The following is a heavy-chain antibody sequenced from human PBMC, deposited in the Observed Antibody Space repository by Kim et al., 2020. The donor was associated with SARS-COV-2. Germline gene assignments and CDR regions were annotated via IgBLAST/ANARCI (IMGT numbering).Heavy chain of an antibody. D-gene: IGHD6-19*01. V-gene: IGHV3-49*01. J-gene: IGHJ4*02. Sequence: YTASVKGRFTISRDDSKSIAYLQMNSLKTEDTAVYYCTRGFIAVAGVVDYWGQGTLVTVSS. CDR3: TRGFIAVAGVVDY.